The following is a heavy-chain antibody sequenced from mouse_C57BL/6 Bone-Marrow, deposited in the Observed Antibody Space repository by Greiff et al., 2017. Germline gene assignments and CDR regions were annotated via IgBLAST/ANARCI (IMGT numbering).Heavy chain of an antibody. D-gene: IGHD2-4*01. V-gene: IGHV1-69*01. J-gene: IGHJ3*01. CDR1: GYTFTSYW. CDR3: AREHDDYDVAWFAY. CDR2: IDPSDSYT. Sequence: VQLQQPGAELVMPGASVKLSCKASGYTFTSYWMHWVKQRPGQGLEWIGEIDPSDSYTNYNQKFKGKSTLTVDKSSSTAYMQLSSLTSEDSAVYYCAREHDDYDVAWFAYWGQGTLVTVSA.